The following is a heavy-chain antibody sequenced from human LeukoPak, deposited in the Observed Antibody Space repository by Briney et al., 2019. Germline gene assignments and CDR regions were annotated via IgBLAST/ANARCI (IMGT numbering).Heavy chain of an antibody. D-gene: IGHD1-26*01. CDR3: ARGRVGAMYYFDY. CDR2: ISSSSSTI. Sequence: GGSLRLSCAASGFTFSSYSKNWVRQAPGKGLEWVSYISSSSSTIYYADSVKGRFTISRDNAKNSLYLQMNSLRAEDTAVYYCARGRVGAMYYFDYWGQGTLVTVSS. J-gene: IGHJ4*02. CDR1: GFTFSSYS. V-gene: IGHV3-48*01.